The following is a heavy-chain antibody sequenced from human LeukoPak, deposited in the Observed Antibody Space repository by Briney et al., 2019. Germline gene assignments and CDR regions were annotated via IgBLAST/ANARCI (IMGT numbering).Heavy chain of an antibody. D-gene: IGHD4-17*01. CDR3: ARAEDGDYLFDY. CDR2: IYYSGST. V-gene: IGHV4-59*01. J-gene: IGHJ4*02. CDR1: GGSISSYY. Sequence: SETLSLTSTVSGGSISSYYWSWIRQPPGKGLEWIGYIYYSGSTNYNPSLKSRVTISVDTSKNQFSLKLSSVTAADTAVYYCARAEDGDYLFDYWGQGTLVTVSS.